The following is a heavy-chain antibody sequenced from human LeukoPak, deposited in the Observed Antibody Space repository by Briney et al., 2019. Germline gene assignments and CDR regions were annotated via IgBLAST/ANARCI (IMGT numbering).Heavy chain of an antibody. CDR1: GFTFSSYG. V-gene: IGHV3-30*03. J-gene: IGHJ6*03. CDR2: ISYDGSNK. CDR3: ARDPRYFDWPYYYYYYMDV. Sequence: PGGSLRLSCAASGFTFSSYGMHWVRQAPGKGLEWVAVISYDGSNKYYADSVKGRFTISRDNSKNTLYLQMNSLRAEDTAVYYCARDPRYFDWPYYYYYYMDVWGKGTTVTISS. D-gene: IGHD3-9*01.